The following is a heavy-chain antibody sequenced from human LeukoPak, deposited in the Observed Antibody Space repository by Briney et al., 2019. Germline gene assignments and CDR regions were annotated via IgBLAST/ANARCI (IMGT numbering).Heavy chain of an antibody. D-gene: IGHD3-10*01. CDR3: ARVLYGSGSIDDAFDI. CDR1: GYTFTSYY. J-gene: IGHJ3*02. Sequence: ASVKVSCKASGYTFTSYYMHWVRQAPGQGLEWMGIINPSGGSTSYAQKFQGRVTMTRDTSTSTVYMELSSLRSEDTAVYYCARVLYGSGSIDDAFDIWGQGTMVTVSS. V-gene: IGHV1-46*01. CDR2: INPSGGST.